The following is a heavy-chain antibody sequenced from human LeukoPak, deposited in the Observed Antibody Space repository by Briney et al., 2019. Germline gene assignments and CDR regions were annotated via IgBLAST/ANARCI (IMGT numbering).Heavy chain of an antibody. Sequence: QAGGSLRLSCAASGFTFSSYGMHWVRQAPGKGLEWVAVISYDGSNKYYADSVKGRFTISRDNSKNTLYLQMNSLRAEDTAVYYCAKDRGSATVTNYYYGMDVWGQGTTVTVSS. V-gene: IGHV3-30*18. J-gene: IGHJ6*02. CDR2: ISYDGSNK. D-gene: IGHD4-11*01. CDR3: AKDRGSATVTNYYYGMDV. CDR1: GFTFSSYG.